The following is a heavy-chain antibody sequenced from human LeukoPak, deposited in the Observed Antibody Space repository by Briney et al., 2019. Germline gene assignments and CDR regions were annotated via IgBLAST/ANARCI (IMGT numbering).Heavy chain of an antibody. CDR3: ARDQYLPFDVFDI. V-gene: IGHV3-9*01. J-gene: IGHJ3*02. Sequence: GGSLRLSCAASGFTFDDYAMHWVRQAPGKGLEWVSSISWNSGSIAYADSVKGRFTISRDNAKNSLFLQMNSLRAEDTAVYYCARDQYLPFDVFDIWGQGTMVTVSS. CDR1: GFTFDDYA. CDR2: ISWNSGSI. D-gene: IGHD2/OR15-2a*01.